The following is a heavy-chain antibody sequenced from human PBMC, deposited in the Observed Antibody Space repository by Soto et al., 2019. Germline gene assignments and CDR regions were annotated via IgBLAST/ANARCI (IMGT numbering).Heavy chain of an antibody. D-gene: IGHD2-21*02. CDR1: GFTFSSYG. J-gene: IGHJ4*02. Sequence: QVQLVESGGGVVQPGRSLRLSCAASGFTFSSYGMHWVRQAPGKGLEWVAVIWYDGTNKYYADSVKGRFTISRDNSKNTLCLQINSLRAEDTAVYYCARASGGKYCGVDCYLKGFYFDYWGQGTLVTVSS. V-gene: IGHV3-33*01. CDR3: ARASGGKYCGVDCYLKGFYFDY. CDR2: IWYDGTNK.